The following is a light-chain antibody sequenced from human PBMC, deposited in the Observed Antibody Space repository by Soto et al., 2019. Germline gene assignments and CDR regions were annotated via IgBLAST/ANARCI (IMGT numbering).Light chain of an antibody. V-gene: IGLV2-11*01. CDR3: CSYAGSFYV. CDR1: SSDVGGYNY. J-gene: IGLJ1*01. Sequence: ALPQPRSVSGSTGQSVTISCTGTSSDVGGYNYVSWYQQHPRKPPKLMIYDVSKRPSWVPDRFSGSKSGNTASLTISGLQAEDEADYYCCSYAGSFYVVGTGTKVTVL. CDR2: DVS.